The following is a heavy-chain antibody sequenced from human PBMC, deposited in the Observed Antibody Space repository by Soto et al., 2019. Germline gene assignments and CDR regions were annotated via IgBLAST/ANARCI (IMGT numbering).Heavy chain of an antibody. CDR2: ISAYNGNT. Sequence: QVQLVQSGAEVKKPGASVKVSCKASGYTFTSYGISWVRQAPGQGLEWMGWISAYNGNTNYAQKLQGRVTMTTDTSTSTAYMELRSLRSDDTAVYYFARVVATSEDYYYYYYMGVWCKGTTVTVSS. V-gene: IGHV1-18*01. D-gene: IGHD5-12*01. CDR3: ARVVATSEDYYYYYYMGV. CDR1: GYTFTSYG. J-gene: IGHJ6*03.